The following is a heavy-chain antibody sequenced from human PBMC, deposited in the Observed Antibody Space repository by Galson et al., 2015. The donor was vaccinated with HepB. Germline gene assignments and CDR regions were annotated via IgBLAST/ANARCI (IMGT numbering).Heavy chain of an antibody. CDR3: ARSYGSGSIDAFDI. J-gene: IGHJ3*02. CDR1: GFTFSSYG. D-gene: IGHD3-10*01. CDR2: IWYDGSNK. V-gene: IGHV3-33*08. Sequence: SLRLSCAASGFTFSSYGMHWVRQAPGKGLEWVAVIWYDGSNKYYADSVKGRFTISRDNSKNTLYLQMNSLRAEDTAVYYCARSYGSGSIDAFDIWGQGTMVTVSS.